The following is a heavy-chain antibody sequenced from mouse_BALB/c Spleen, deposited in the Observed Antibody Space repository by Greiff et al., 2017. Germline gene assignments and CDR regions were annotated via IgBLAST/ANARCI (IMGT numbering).Heavy chain of an antibody. CDR3: AREGVSLLRPPWFAY. CDR1: GFSLTSYG. CDR2: IWSGGST. J-gene: IGHJ3*01. Sequence: QVQLKESGPGLVQPSQSLSITCTVSGFSLTSYGVHWVRQSPGKGLEWLGVIWSGGSTDYNAAFISRLSISKDNSKSQVFFKMNSLQANDTAIYYCAREGVSLLRPPWFAYWGQGTLVTVSA. D-gene: IGHD1-2*01. V-gene: IGHV2-2*02.